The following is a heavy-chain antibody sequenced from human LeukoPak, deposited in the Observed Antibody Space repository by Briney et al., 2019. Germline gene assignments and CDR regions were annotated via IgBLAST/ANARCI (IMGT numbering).Heavy chain of an antibody. J-gene: IGHJ4*02. CDR3: ARSARDGYNPDY. Sequence: PSETLSLTCTVSGASITSYHWSWIRQPAGKGLEWIGRMFYSGNTDYNPSLKSRLTMSIDTSKNQFSLKLSSVTAADTAVYYCARSARDGYNPDYWGQGTLVTVSS. V-gene: IGHV4-4*07. CDR1: GASITSYH. D-gene: IGHD5-24*01. CDR2: MFYSGNT.